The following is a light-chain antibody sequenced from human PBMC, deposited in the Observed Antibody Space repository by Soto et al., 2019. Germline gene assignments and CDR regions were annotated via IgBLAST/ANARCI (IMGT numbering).Light chain of an antibody. CDR1: QSMSDS. Sequence: DIQLTQSPSSLSASVGDRVTITCRASQSMSDSLNWYQQKSGQAPKLLIYSASNLESGVPSRFSGGGSGTDFTLTISSLQPEDFGTYFCQQSYSNSYTFGQWTTLEI. V-gene: IGKV1-39*01. J-gene: IGKJ2*01. CDR2: SAS. CDR3: QQSYSNSYT.